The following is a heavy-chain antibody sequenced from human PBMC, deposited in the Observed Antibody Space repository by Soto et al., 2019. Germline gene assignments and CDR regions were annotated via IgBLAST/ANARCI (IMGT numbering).Heavy chain of an antibody. D-gene: IGHD3-9*01. CDR3: ARETTYDILTASYGNYYGMDV. Sequence: GGSLRLSCAASGSTFSDYYMSWIRQAPGKGLEWVSSISSSSTYIYYADSVKGRFTISRDNAKNSLYLQMNSLRAEDTAVYYCARETTYDILTASYGNYYGMDVWGQGTTVTVSS. V-gene: IGHV3-11*06. CDR1: GSTFSDYY. J-gene: IGHJ6*02. CDR2: ISSSSTYI.